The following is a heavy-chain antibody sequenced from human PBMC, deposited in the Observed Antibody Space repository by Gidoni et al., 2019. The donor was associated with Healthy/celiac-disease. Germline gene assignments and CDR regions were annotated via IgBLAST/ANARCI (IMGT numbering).Heavy chain of an antibody. CDR1: GFTFSSYG. V-gene: IGHV3-33*01. Sequence: GFTFSSYGMHWVRQAPGKGLEWVAVIWYDGSNKYYADSVKGRFTISRDNSKNTLYLQMNSLRAEDTAVYYCARDFRRGVIYWFDPWGQGTLVTVSS. CDR2: IWYDGSNK. J-gene: IGHJ5*02. CDR3: ARDFRRGVIYWFDP. D-gene: IGHD3-10*01.